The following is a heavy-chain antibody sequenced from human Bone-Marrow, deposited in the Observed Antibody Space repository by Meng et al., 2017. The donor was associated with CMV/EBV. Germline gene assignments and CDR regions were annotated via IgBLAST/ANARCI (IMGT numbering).Heavy chain of an antibody. CDR3: AKPGGSSGYPPDY. D-gene: IGHD3-22*01. CDR2: IWYDGRNK. Sequence: ASGFSFPNYGMQWVGQAPGKGLEWVEIIWYDGRNKYYGDSVRGRFTISRDNSQRTVDLQMNSLRAEDTAVYYCAKPGGSSGYPPDYWGQGSLVTVSS. CDR1: GFSFPNYG. J-gene: IGHJ4*02. V-gene: IGHV3-33*06.